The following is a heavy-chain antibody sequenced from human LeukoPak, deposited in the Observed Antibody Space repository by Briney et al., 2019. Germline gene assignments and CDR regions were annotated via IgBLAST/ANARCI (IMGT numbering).Heavy chain of an antibody. D-gene: IGHD3-10*01. V-gene: IGHV4-39*07. Sequence: TPSETLSLTCTVSGGSISSSSYYWGWIRQPPGKGLEWIGSIYYSGSTYYNPSLKSRVTISVDTSKNQFSLKLSSVTAADTAVYYCARQDHYGSGSPDYWGQGTLVTVSS. CDR2: IYYSGST. J-gene: IGHJ4*02. CDR3: ARQDHYGSGSPDY. CDR1: GGSISSSSYY.